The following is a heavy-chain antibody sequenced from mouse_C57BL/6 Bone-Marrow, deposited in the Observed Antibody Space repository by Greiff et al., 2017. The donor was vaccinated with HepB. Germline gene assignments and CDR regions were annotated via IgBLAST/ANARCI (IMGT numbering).Heavy chain of an antibody. CDR1: GYTFTSYW. Sequence: QVQLQQPGAELVKPGASVKLSCKASGYTFTSYWMHWVKQRPGQGLEWIGMIHPYSGSTNYNEKFKSKATLTVDKSSSTADMQLSSLTSEDSAVYYCARTRYYTWFAYWGQGTLVTVSA. V-gene: IGHV1-64*01. CDR2: IHPYSGST. D-gene: IGHD2-3*01. J-gene: IGHJ3*01. CDR3: ARTRYYTWFAY.